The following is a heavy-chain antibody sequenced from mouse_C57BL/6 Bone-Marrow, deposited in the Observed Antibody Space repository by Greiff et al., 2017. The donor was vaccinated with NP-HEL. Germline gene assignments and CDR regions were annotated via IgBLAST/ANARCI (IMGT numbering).Heavy chain of an antibody. CDR2: IDPNSGGT. Sequence: QVQLKQPGAELVKPGASVKLSCKASGYTFTSYWMHWVKQRPGRGLEWIGRIDPNSGGTKYNEKFKSKATLTVDKPSSTAYMQLSSLTSEDSAVYYCAIYSNYVEGYAMDYWGQGTSVTVSS. V-gene: IGHV1-72*01. D-gene: IGHD2-5*01. J-gene: IGHJ4*01. CDR3: AIYSNYVEGYAMDY. CDR1: GYTFTSYW.